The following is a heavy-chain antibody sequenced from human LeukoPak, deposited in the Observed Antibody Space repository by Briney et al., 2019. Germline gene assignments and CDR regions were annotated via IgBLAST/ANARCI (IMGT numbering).Heavy chain of an antibody. CDR3: AQGYDSTVDY. V-gene: IGHV3-74*01. J-gene: IGHJ4*02. Sequence: GGSLRLSCAASGFTFSSYWMHWVRQAPGKGLVWVSRINTDGSSTSYADSVKGRFTISRDNAKNTLYLQMNGLRAEDTAVYYCAQGYDSTVDYWGQGTLVTVSS. D-gene: IGHD3-22*01. CDR2: INTDGSST. CDR1: GFTFSSYW.